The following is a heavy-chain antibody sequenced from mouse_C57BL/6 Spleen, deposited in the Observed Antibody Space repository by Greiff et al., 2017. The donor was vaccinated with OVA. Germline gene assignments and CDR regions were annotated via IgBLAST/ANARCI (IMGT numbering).Heavy chain of an antibody. CDR1: GYTFTSYW. D-gene: IGHD1-1*01. CDR3: ARMTTYYGSSYWYFDG. Sequence: QVQLQQPGAELVMPGASVKLSCKASGYTFTSYWMHWVKQRPGQGLEWIGEIDPSDSYTNYNQKFKGKSTLTVDKSSSTAYMQLSSLTSEDSAVYYCARMTTYYGSSYWYFDGWGTGTTVTVSS. J-gene: IGHJ1*03. CDR2: IDPSDSYT. V-gene: IGHV1-69*01.